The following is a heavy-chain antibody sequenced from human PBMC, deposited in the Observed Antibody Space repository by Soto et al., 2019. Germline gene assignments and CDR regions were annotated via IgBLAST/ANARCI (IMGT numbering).Heavy chain of an antibody. J-gene: IGHJ4*02. D-gene: IGHD2-15*01. CDR3: AKDGSPKIVVVVAASHTEYFDY. CDR2: ISGSGGST. V-gene: IGHV3-23*01. Sequence: GGSLRLSCAASGFTFSSYAMSWVRQAPGKGLEWVSAISGSGGSTYYADSVKGRFTISRDNSKNTLYLQMNSLRAEDTAVYYCAKDGSPKIVVVVAASHTEYFDYWGQGTLVTVSS. CDR1: GFTFSSYA.